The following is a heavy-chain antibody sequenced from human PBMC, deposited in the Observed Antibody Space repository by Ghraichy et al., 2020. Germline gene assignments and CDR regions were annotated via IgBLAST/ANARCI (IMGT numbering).Heavy chain of an antibody. V-gene: IGHV3-21*01. J-gene: IGHJ4*02. CDR1: GFTFSSYS. D-gene: IGHD4-17*01. Sequence: GGSLRLSCAASGFTFSSYSMNWVRQAPGKGLEWVSSTSSSSKYIYYVDSVKGRFTISRDNAKNSLYLQMNSLRAEDTAVYYCATSRGPTVTTEVIDNWGQGTLVTVSS. CDR2: TSSSSKYI. CDR3: ATSRGPTVTTEVIDN.